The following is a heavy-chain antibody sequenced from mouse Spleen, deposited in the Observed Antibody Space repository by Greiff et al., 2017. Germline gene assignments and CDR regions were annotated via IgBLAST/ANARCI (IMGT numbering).Heavy chain of an antibody. V-gene: IGHV5-17*01. J-gene: IGHJ1*03. D-gene: IGHD2-1*01. CDR3: ARTFGNYWYFDV. CDR2: ISSGSSTI. Sequence: EVQLQESGGGLVKPGGSLKLSCAASGFTFSDYGMHWVRQAPEKGLEWVAYISSGSSTIYYADTVKGRFTISRDNAKNTLFLQMTSLRSEDTAMYYCARTFGNYWYFDVWGTGTTVTVSS. CDR1: GFTFSDYG.